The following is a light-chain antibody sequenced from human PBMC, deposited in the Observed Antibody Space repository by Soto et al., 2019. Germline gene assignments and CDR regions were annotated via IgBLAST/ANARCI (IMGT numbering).Light chain of an antibody. V-gene: IGLV2-14*01. J-gene: IGLJ1*01. CDR2: DVS. CDR3: CAYTSSSTYV. Sequence: QSVLTQPASVSGSPGQSITISCTGTSSDVGAYNYVSWFQQYPGKAPKLMIYDVSNRPSGVSNRFSGSKSGNTASLTISGLQAEVEADYYCCAYTSSSTYVFGTGTKVTVL. CDR1: SSDVGAYNY.